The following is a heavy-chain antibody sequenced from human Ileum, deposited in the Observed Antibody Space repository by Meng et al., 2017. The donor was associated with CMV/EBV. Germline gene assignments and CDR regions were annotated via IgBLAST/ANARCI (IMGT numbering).Heavy chain of an antibody. V-gene: IGHV4-30-4*08. CDR1: GASISSGDYY. CDR3: ARFRIAALGNLFDP. CDR2: IFFSGNT. Sequence: QVQPQASGPGLVKPSQTLSLSCTVSGASISSGDYYWSWIRQPPGKGLEWIGYIFFSGNTYYNPSLNNRVIISIDTPRNQFSLKVDSVTAADTAVYYCARFRIAALGNLFDPWGHGTLVTVSS. D-gene: IGHD6-13*01. J-gene: IGHJ5*02.